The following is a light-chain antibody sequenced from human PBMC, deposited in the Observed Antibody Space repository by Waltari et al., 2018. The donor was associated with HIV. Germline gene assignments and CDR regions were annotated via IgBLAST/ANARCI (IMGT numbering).Light chain of an antibody. V-gene: IGLV2-11*01. CDR1: SSDVGGYNY. J-gene: IGLJ2*01. CDR3: CSYAGSYPHVV. Sequence: QSALTQPRSVSGSPGQSVTISCTGTSSDVGGYNYVSWYQQHPGKAPKLMIYDVSKRPSGGPDRFSGSKSGNTASLTISGLQAEDEADYYCCSYAGSYPHVVFGGGTKLTVL. CDR2: DVS.